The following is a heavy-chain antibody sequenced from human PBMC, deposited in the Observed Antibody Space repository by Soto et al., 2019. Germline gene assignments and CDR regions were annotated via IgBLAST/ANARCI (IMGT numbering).Heavy chain of an antibody. CDR1: GYTFTSYD. CDR3: ARGLRSDYGNWFDP. CDR2: MNPNSGNT. V-gene: IGHV1-8*01. D-gene: IGHD4-17*01. Sequence: QVQLVQSGAEVKKPGASVKVSCKASGYTFTSYDINWVRQATGQGLEWMGWMNPNSGNTGYAQKFQGRVTMTRNTSIITAYMELSSLRSEDTAVYYCARGLRSDYGNWFDPWGQGTLVTVSS. J-gene: IGHJ5*02.